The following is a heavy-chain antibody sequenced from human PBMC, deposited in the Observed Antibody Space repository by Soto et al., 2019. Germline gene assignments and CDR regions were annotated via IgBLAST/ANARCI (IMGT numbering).Heavy chain of an antibody. V-gene: IGHV3-33*05. Sequence: SRRPAWAPSAFTFRSYCIRCVRQAPGKVRGWVAVISYDVSNKYYADSRKGRFTTSTDKSKNTLYLQMNSLRAEDTAVYYCAKRSSGYDSFDYWGQGTLVTVSS. J-gene: IGHJ4*02. D-gene: IGHD5-12*01. CDR3: AKRSSGYDSFDY. CDR2: ISYDVSNK. CDR1: AFTFRSYC.